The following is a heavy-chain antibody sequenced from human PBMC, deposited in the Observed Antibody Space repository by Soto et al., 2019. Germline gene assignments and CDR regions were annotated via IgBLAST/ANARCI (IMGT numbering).Heavy chain of an antibody. CDR3: ATSFGSGYRALDY. J-gene: IGHJ4*02. CDR2: IIPYLSVS. CDR1: GDTFNFYT. D-gene: IGHD3-10*01. V-gene: IGHV1-69*02. Sequence: QVQLVQSGAEVKKPGSSLRVSCKASGDTFNFYTINWVRQAPGLGLEWLGRIIPYLSVSNYAQKFQGRVTITADKSTNAAYTEVRSLRSEDTAMYYCATSFGSGYRALDYWGQGALVTVSS.